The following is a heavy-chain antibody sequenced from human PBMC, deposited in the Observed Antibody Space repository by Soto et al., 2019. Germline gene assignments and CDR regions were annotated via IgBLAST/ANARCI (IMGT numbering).Heavy chain of an antibody. V-gene: IGHV4-59*01. CDR2: IYYSGST. CDR1: GGSISSYY. Sequence: PSETLSLTCTVSGGSISSYYWSWVRQPPGKGLEWVGYIYYSGSTNYNPSFKSRVTISVDTSKNQFSLKLSSVTAADTAVYYCAGDAGNYDTVTGYPDYYYYGMDVWGQGTTVTVSS. D-gene: IGHD3-9*01. J-gene: IGHJ6*02. CDR3: AGDAGNYDTVTGYPDYYYYGMDV.